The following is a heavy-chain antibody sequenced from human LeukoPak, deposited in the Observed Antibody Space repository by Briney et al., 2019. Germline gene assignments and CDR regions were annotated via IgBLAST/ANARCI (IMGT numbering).Heavy chain of an antibody. D-gene: IGHD3-22*01. CDR1: GFTVSSNY. Sequence: GGSLRLSCAASGFTVSSNYMSWVRRAPGKGLEWVSVIYSGGSTYYADSVKGRFTISRDNSKNTLFLQMSSLRSEDTAVYYCARDETYYYDSSGYYPGYWGQGTLVTVSS. V-gene: IGHV3-53*05. CDR2: IYSGGST. CDR3: ARDETYYYDSSGYYPGY. J-gene: IGHJ4*02.